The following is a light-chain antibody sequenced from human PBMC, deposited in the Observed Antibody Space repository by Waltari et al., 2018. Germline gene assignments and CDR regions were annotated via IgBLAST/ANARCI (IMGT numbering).Light chain of an antibody. J-gene: IGKJ2*01. CDR3: QQYNESPYT. CDR2: KAS. CDR1: QSISTW. V-gene: IGKV1-5*03. Sequence: DIQMTQSPSTLSASVGDRVTITCRASQSISTWLAWYQQIPGEAPKLLIYKASSLESGVPSRFSGSGSGTEFTLTISSLRPDDFATYYCQQYNESPYTFGPGTKLEIK.